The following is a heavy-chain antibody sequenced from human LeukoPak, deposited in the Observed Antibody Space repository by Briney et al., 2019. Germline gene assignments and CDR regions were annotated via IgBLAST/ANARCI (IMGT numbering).Heavy chain of an antibody. Sequence: GASVKVSCKASGYTFSGYFIHWVRQAPGQGLEWMGGFIPNLNIAHYAQKFKARVTITADESTTTAYMELRSLRSEDTAVYYCASSYSGYHYWGQGTLVTVSS. CDR2: FIPNLNIA. D-gene: IGHD5-12*01. J-gene: IGHJ4*02. CDR3: ASSYSGYHY. CDR1: GYTFSGYF. V-gene: IGHV1-69*10.